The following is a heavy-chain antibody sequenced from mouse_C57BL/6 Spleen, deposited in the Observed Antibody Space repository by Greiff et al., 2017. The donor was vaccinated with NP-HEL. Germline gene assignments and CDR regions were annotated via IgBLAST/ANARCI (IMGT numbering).Heavy chain of an antibody. V-gene: IGHV1-26*01. Sequence: EVQLQQSGPELVKPGASVKISCKASGYTFTDYYMNWVKQSHGKSLEWIGDINPNNGGTSYNQKFKGKATLTVDKSSSTAYMKLRSLTSEDSAVYYCARSVYYYGSSSLDYWGQGTTLTVSS. CDR2: INPNNGGT. J-gene: IGHJ2*01. D-gene: IGHD1-1*01. CDR3: ARSVYYYGSSSLDY. CDR1: GYTFTDYY.